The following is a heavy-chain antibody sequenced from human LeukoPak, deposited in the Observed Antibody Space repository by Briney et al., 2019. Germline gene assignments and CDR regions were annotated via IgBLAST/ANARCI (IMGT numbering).Heavy chain of an antibody. CDR2: INPNSGGT. J-gene: IGHJ4*02. CDR1: GYTFTGYY. D-gene: IGHD3-16*02. Sequence: GASVKVSCKASGYTFTGYYMHWVRQAPGQGLEWMGWINPNSGGTNYAQKFQGRVTVTRDTSISTAYMELSRLRSDDTAVYYCARGGRLRLGELSFDYWGQETLVTVSS. CDR3: ARGGRLRLGELSFDY. V-gene: IGHV1-2*02.